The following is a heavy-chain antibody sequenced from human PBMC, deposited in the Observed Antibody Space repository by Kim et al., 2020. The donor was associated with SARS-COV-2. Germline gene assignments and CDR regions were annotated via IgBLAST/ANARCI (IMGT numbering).Heavy chain of an antibody. V-gene: IGHV3-11*06. Sequence: GRFTISRDNAKNSLYLQMNSLRAEDTAVYYCARDLVVPAASMYYYYGMDVWGQGTTVTVSS. CDR3: ARDLVVPAASMYYYYGMDV. J-gene: IGHJ6*02. D-gene: IGHD2-2*01.